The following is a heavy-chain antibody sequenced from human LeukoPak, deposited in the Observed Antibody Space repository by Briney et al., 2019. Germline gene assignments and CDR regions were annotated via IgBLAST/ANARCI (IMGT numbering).Heavy chain of an antibody. V-gene: IGHV5-51*01. Sequence: GESLKISCKGSGYSFTSYWIGWVRQMPGKGLEWMGIIYPGDSDTRYSPSFQGQVTISADKSISTAYLQWSSLKASDTAMYYCARHDITIFGVASIDYWGQGTLVTVSS. CDR1: GYSFTSYW. J-gene: IGHJ4*02. CDR2: IYPGDSDT. D-gene: IGHD3-3*01. CDR3: ARHDITIFGVASIDY.